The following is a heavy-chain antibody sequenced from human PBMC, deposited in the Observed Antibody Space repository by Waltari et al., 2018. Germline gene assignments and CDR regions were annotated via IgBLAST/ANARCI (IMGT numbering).Heavy chain of an antibody. D-gene: IGHD6-19*01. J-gene: IGHJ6*02. CDR2: ISAYNGNT. CDR3: ARSPHYSSGWYVVGSYYYYGMDV. Sequence: QVQLVQSGAEVKKPGASVKVSCKASGYTFTSYGISWVRQAPGQGLEWMGWISAYNGNTNYAQKLQGRVTMTTDTSTSTAYMELMSLRSDDTAVYYCARSPHYSSGWYVVGSYYYYGMDVWGQGTTVIVSS. V-gene: IGHV1-18*01. CDR1: GYTFTSYG.